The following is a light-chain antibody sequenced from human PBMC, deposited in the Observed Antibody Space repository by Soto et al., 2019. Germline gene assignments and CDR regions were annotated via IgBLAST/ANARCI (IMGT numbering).Light chain of an antibody. V-gene: IGKV3-20*01. CDR3: QQYGSSLTLT. J-gene: IGKJ1*01. CDR1: QSVSSNY. CDR2: GAS. Sequence: EIVLTQSPGTLSLSPGERATLSCRASQSVSSNYLAWYQQKPGQAPRLLIYGASSRATGIPDRFSGSGSGTDFTLTISRLEPEDFAVYYCQQYGSSLTLTFGQGTKVEIK.